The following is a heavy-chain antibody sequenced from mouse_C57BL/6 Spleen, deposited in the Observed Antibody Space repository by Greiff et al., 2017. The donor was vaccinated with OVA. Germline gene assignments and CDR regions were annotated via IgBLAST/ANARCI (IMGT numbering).Heavy chain of an antibody. D-gene: IGHD1-1*01. CDR1: GFNIKNTY. CDR3: AQFITTVVGNYYAMDY. Sequence: VQLQQSVAELVRPGASVKLSCTASGFNIKNTYMHWVKQRPEQGLEWIGRIDPANGNTKYAPKFQGKATITADTSSNTAYLQLSSLTSEDTAIYYCAQFITTVVGNYYAMDYWGQGTSVTVSS. V-gene: IGHV14-3*01. J-gene: IGHJ4*01. CDR2: IDPANGNT.